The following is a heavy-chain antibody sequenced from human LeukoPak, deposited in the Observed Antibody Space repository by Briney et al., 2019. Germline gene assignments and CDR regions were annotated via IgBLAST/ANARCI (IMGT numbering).Heavy chain of an antibody. Sequence: ASVKVSCKASGYTFTDYYIHWVRQAPGQGLECMGWINPNSGGATYAPKFHGRLTMTRDTSISTAYMELSSLGSGDTAVYFCARDGILSTKNAFDIWGQGTMVTVSS. CDR1: GYTFTDYY. D-gene: IGHD5/OR15-5a*01. CDR3: ARDGILSTKNAFDI. V-gene: IGHV1-2*02. J-gene: IGHJ3*02. CDR2: INPNSGGA.